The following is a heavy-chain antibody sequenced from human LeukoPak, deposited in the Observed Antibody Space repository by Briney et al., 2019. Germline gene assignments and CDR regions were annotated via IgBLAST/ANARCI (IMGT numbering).Heavy chain of an antibody. D-gene: IGHD6-6*01. CDR2: IYTSGST. J-gene: IGHJ4*02. Sequence: SQTLSLTCTVSGGPISSDSYYWSWIRQPAGKGLEWIGRIYTSGSTNYNPSLKSRVTISVDTSKNQFSLKLSSVTAADTAVYYCARDHSSSYDYWGQGTLVTVSS. CDR1: GGPISSDSYY. V-gene: IGHV4-61*02. CDR3: ARDHSSSYDY.